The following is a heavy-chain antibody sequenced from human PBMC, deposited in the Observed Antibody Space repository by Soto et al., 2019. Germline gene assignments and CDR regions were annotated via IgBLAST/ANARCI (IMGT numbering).Heavy chain of an antibody. CDR3: ARKEWELLLKLDFDY. D-gene: IGHD1-26*01. CDR1: GFTFSSYA. V-gene: IGHV3-30-3*01. Sequence: GGSLRLSCAASGFTFSSYAMHWVRQAPGKGLEWVAVISYDGSNKYYADSVKGRFTISRDNSKNTLYLQMNSLRAEDTAVYYCARKEWELLLKLDFDYWGQGTLVTVSS. CDR2: ISYDGSNK. J-gene: IGHJ4*02.